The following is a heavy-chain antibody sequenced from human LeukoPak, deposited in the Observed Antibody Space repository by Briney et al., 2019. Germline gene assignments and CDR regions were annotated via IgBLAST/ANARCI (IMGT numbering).Heavy chain of an antibody. CDR2: ISGSGGST. Sequence: HSGGSLRLSCAASGFTFSSYAMRWVRQAPGKGLEWVSAISGSGGSTYYADSVKGRFTISRDNSKNTLYLQMNSLRGDDTAVYYCAKPLARRGWYYFDYWGQGTLVNVSS. CDR3: AKPLARRGWYYFDY. V-gene: IGHV3-23*01. D-gene: IGHD2-15*01. J-gene: IGHJ4*02. CDR1: GFTFSSYA.